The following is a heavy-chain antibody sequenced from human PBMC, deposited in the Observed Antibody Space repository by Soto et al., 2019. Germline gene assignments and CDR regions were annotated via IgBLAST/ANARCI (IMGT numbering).Heavy chain of an antibody. J-gene: IGHJ4*02. V-gene: IGHV3-7*01. D-gene: IGHD3-10*01. CDR2: IKEDGSEK. CDR3: SRGFPDY. Sequence: PGGSLRLSCAASGFTFSRYWMSWVRQAPGKGLEWVANIKEDGSEKYYVDSVKGRFTISRDDAKNSLYLQMNSLGAEDTAVYYCSRGFPDYWGQGTLVTVS. CDR1: GFTFSRYW.